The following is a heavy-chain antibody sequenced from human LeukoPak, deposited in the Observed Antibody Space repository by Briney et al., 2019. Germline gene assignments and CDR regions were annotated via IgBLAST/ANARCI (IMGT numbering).Heavy chain of an antibody. Sequence: GGSLRLSCAASGFTFSSYEMNWVRQAPGKGLEWVAAVSTTSGNICYADSVKGRFTISRDNAKNSLYLQMNSLRVEDTALYYCARRAPSHDFDDWGQGTLVTVSS. CDR1: GFTFSSYE. J-gene: IGHJ4*02. CDR3: ARRAPSHDFDD. CDR2: VSTTSGNI. V-gene: IGHV3-21*01.